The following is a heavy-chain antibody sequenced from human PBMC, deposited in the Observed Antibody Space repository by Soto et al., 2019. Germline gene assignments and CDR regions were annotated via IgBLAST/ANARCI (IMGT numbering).Heavy chain of an antibody. CDR3: AKGHYYDSTGAYSYAEY. CDR2: ISYDGTTE. CDR1: GFSFSNYG. J-gene: IGHJ4*02. D-gene: IGHD3-16*01. Sequence: PGGSLRLSCEASGFSFSNYGMHWIRQAPGKGLEWVAVISYDGTTEFYADSVKGRFTISRDNSNNMLYLQMNSLEAEDTAVFYCAKGHYYDSTGAYSYAEYWGQGILVTVSS. V-gene: IGHV3-30*18.